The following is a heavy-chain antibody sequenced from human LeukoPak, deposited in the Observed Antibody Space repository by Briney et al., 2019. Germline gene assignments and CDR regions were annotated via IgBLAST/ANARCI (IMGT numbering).Heavy chain of an antibody. CDR3: ARGGRGRNWFDP. Sequence: SETLSLTCTVSGDSFASGGYYWHWIRQPPGKGLEWIGYIYYSVSTNYNLSLKSRVTISVDTSENQFSLKLTSVTAADTAVYYCARGGRGRNWFDPWGQGTLVTVSS. D-gene: IGHD3-10*01. CDR1: GDSFASGGYY. CDR2: IYYSVST. J-gene: IGHJ5*02. V-gene: IGHV4-61*08.